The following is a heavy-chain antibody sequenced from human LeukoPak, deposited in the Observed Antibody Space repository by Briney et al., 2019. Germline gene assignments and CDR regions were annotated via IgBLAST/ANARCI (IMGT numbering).Heavy chain of an antibody. J-gene: IGHJ6*03. CDR1: GFTFSSYW. Sequence: GGSLRLSCAASGFTFSSYWMHWVRQAPGKGLVWVSRINTDGSSTSYADSVKGRFTISRDNSKNTLYLQMNSLRAEDTAVYYCARSQRGDTVTGYYYYYYMDVWGKGTTVTISS. CDR3: ARSQRGDTVTGYYYYYYMDV. CDR2: INTDGSST. V-gene: IGHV3-74*01. D-gene: IGHD4-11*01.